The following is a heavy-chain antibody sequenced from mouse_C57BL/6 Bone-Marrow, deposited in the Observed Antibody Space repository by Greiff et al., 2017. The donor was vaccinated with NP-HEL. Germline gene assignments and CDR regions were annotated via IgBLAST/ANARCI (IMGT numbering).Heavy chain of an antibody. Sequence: VQLQQSGAELARPGASVKLSCKASGYTFTSYGISWVKQRTGQGLEWIGEIYPRSGNTYYNEKFKGKATLTADKSSSTAYMELRSLTSEDSAVYFCARHYYDYDYAMDYWGQGTSVTVSS. CDR1: GYTFTSYG. D-gene: IGHD2-4*01. CDR3: ARHYYDYDYAMDY. J-gene: IGHJ4*01. V-gene: IGHV1-81*01. CDR2: IYPRSGNT.